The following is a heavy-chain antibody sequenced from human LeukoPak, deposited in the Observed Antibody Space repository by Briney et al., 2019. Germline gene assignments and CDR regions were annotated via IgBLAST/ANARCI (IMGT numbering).Heavy chain of an antibody. Sequence: GGSLRLSCAASGFTFSSYAMTWVRQAPGKGLEWVSDISGGGGSTHYADSVKGRFTISRDNAKNSLYLQMNSLRVEDTAVYYCARDRLLEDREYNYYYYMDVWGKGTTVTVSS. CDR2: ISGGGGST. CDR1: GFTFSSYA. CDR3: ARDRLLEDREYNYYYYMDV. V-gene: IGHV3-23*01. D-gene: IGHD3-3*01. J-gene: IGHJ6*03.